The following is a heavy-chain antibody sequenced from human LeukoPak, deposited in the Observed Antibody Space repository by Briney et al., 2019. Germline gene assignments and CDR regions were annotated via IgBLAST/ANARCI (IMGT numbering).Heavy chain of an antibody. CDR1: GFTFSSYA. Sequence: GGSLRLSCAASGFTFSSYAMHWVRQAPGKGLEWVAVISYDGSNKYYADSVKGRFTISRDNSKNTLYLQMNSLRAEDTAVYYCARDPTAAGTGYFQHWGQGTLVTVSS. CDR2: ISYDGSNK. CDR3: ARDPTAAGTGYFQH. J-gene: IGHJ1*01. D-gene: IGHD6-13*01. V-gene: IGHV3-30-3*01.